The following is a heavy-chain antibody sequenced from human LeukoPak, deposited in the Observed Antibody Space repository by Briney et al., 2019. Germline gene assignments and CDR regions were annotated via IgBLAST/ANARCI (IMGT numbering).Heavy chain of an antibody. J-gene: IGHJ6*02. CDR2: MYYNGSA. D-gene: IGHD2-15*01. V-gene: IGHV4-39*01. CDR3: VAMVDYYYHVMDV. CDR1: GGSISSSSYY. Sequence: SETLSLTCTVSGGSISSSSYYWGCIRQPPGKGLDWIGSMYYNGSAYYNPSLKSRVTISVDTSKNQFSLRLSSVTAADTAVYYCVAMVDYYYHVMDVWGQGTTVTVSS.